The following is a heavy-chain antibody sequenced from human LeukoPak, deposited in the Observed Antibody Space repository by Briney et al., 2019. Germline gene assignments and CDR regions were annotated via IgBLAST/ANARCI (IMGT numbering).Heavy chain of an antibody. CDR1: GFTFSSYA. V-gene: IGHV3-23*01. CDR2: ISASGGST. Sequence: SGGSLRLSCAASGFTFSSYAMSWIRQAPGKGLEWVSAISASGGSTNYADSVKGRFTISRDNSKSTLYPQMNSLRAEDTAVYYCAKVDSGYSYGSVDYWGQGTLVTVSS. J-gene: IGHJ4*02. CDR3: AKVDSGYSYGSVDY. D-gene: IGHD5-18*01.